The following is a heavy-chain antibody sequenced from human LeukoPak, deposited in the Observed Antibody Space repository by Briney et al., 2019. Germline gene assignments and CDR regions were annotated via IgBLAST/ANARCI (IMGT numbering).Heavy chain of an antibody. V-gene: IGHV3-23*01. J-gene: IGHJ3*02. Sequence: GSLRLSCAASGFTFSNYAMSWVRQAPGKGLEWVSAISGSGGSTFYADSVKGRFTISRDNSKNTLYLQMNSLRAEDTAVYYCAAYCSSTSCLENAFDIWGQGTMVTVSS. CDR3: AAYCSSTSCLENAFDI. D-gene: IGHD2-2*01. CDR2: ISGSGGST. CDR1: GFTFSNYA.